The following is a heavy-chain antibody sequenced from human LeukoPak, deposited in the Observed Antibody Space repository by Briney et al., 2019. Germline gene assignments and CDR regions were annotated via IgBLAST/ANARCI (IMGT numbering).Heavy chain of an antibody. CDR2: ISYVGSNK. J-gene: IGHJ4*02. CDR3: ACLTGGGYYGSGSFDY. CDR1: GFTFSSYG. V-gene: IGHV3-30*03. D-gene: IGHD3-10*01. Sequence: GGSLRLSCAASGFTFSSYGMHWVRQAPGKGLEWVAVISYVGSNKYYADSVKGRFTISRDNSKNTLYLQMNSLRAEDTAVYYCACLTGGGYYGSGSFDYWGQGTLVTVSS.